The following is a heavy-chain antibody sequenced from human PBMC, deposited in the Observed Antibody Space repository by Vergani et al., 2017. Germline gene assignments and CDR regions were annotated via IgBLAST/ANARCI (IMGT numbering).Heavy chain of an antibody. CDR1: GFTFSSYA. Sequence: VQLLESGGGLVQPGGSLRLSCAASGFTFSSYAMSWVRQAPGKGLEWIGSIYHSGSTYYNPSLKSRVTISVDTSKNQFSLKLSSVTAADTAVYYCARTVLSSGYFDYWGQGTLVTVSP. J-gene: IGHJ4*02. CDR3: ARTVLSSGYFDY. CDR2: IYHSGST. D-gene: IGHD3-22*01. V-gene: IGHV4-38-2*01.